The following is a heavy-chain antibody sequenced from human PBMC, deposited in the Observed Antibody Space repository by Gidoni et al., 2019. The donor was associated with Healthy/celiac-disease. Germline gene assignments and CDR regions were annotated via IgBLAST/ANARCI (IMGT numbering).Heavy chain of an antibody. CDR1: GFTFSSYG. CDR3: AKDRSGSFLDY. CDR2: ISYDGSNK. J-gene: IGHJ4*02. D-gene: IGHD1-26*01. V-gene: IGHV3-30*18. Sequence: QVQLVESGGGVVQPGRSLRLSCAASGFTFSSYGMHWVRQAPGKGLEWVAVISYDGSNKYYADSVKGRFTISRDNSKKTLYLQMNSLRAEDTAVYYCAKDRSGSFLDYWGQGTLVTVSS.